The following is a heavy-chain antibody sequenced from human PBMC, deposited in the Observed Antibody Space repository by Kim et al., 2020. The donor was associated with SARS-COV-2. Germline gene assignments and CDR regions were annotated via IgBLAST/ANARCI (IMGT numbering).Heavy chain of an antibody. Sequence: ASVKVSCKASGYTFTSYAMHWVRQAPGQRLEWMGWINAGNGNTKYSQKFQGRVTITRDTSASTAYMELSSLRSEDTAVYYCAREVRFGGYSGYDPEYYFDYWGQGTLVTVSS. V-gene: IGHV1-3*01. CDR3: AREVRFGGYSGYDPEYYFDY. CDR1: GYTFTSYA. D-gene: IGHD5-12*01. CDR2: INAGNGNT. J-gene: IGHJ4*02.